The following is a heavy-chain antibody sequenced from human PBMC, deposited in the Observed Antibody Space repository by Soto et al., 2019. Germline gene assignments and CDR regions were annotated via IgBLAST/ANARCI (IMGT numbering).Heavy chain of an antibody. V-gene: IGHV3-23*01. CDR1: GFTFSSYA. CDR3: AKDDDFWSGYLVSYYYGMDV. Sequence: PGGSLRLSCAASGFTFSSYAMSWVRQAPGKGLEWVSAISGSGGSTYYADSVKGRFTISRDNSKNTLYLQMNSLRAEDTAVYYCAKDDDFWSGYLVSYYYGMDVWGQGTTVTVSS. J-gene: IGHJ6*02. D-gene: IGHD3-3*01. CDR2: ISGSGGST.